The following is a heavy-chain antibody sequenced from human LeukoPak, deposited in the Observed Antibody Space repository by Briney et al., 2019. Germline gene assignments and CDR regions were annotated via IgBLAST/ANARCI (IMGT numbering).Heavy chain of an antibody. V-gene: IGHV4-31*03. CDR2: IYYSGST. CDR1: GGSISSGGYY. J-gene: IGHJ4*02. CDR3: AREGVGGNYDILTGYYLPWRYFDY. Sequence: PSETLSLTCTVSGGSISSGGYYWSWIRQHPGKGLEWIGYIYYSGSTYYNPSLKSRVTISVDTSKNQFSLKLSSVTAADTAVYYCAREGVGGNYDILTGYYLPWRYFDYWGQGTLVTVSS. D-gene: IGHD3-9*01.